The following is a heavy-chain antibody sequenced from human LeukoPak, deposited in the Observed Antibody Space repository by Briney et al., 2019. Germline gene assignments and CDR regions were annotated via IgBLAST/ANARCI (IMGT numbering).Heavy chain of an antibody. CDR3: ARSLSAFLGY. CDR2: IYHSGST. CDR1: GGSISSGGYY. J-gene: IGHJ4*02. Sequence: SETPSLTCTVSGGSISSGGYYWSWIRQPPGKGLEWIGYIYHSGSTYYNPSLKSRVTISVDRSKNQFSLKLSSVTAADTAVYYCARSLSAFLGYWGQGTLVTVSS. D-gene: IGHD3-16*01. V-gene: IGHV4-30-2*01.